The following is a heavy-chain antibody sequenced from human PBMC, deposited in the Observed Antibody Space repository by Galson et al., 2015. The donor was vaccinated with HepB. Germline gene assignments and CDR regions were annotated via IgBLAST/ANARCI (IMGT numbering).Heavy chain of an antibody. V-gene: IGHV3-21*01. CDR3: ATDEGMGPHPFDY. J-gene: IGHJ4*02. D-gene: IGHD1-14*01. CDR2: ISSSSSYI. CDR1: GFTFSSYS. Sequence: SLRLSCAASGFTFSSYSMNWVRQAPGKGLEWVSSISSSSSYIYYADSVKGRFTISRDNAKNSLYLQMNSLRAEDTAVYYCATDEGMGPHPFDYWGQGTLVTVSS.